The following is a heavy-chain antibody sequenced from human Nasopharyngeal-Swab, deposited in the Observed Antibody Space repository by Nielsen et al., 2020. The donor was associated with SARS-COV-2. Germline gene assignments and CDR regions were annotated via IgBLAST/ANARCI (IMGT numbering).Heavy chain of an antibody. CDR1: GYSFISYW. CDR3: ARQHVGELDY. Sequence: GGSLRLSCKGSGYSFISYWISWVRQMPGKGLEWMGRIDPSDSYTNSSPSFQGHVTISADKSISTAYLQWSSLKASDTAMYYCARQHVGELDYWGQGTLVTVSS. D-gene: IGHD3-10*01. J-gene: IGHJ4*02. V-gene: IGHV5-10-1*01. CDR2: IDPSDSYT.